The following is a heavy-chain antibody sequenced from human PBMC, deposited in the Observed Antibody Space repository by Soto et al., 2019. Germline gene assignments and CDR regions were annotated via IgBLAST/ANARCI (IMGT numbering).Heavy chain of an antibody. CDR3: ASGLLDYYYYGMDV. CDR2: ISAYNGNT. J-gene: IGHJ6*02. CDR1: GYTFTSYG. V-gene: IGHV1-18*01. D-gene: IGHD2-15*01. Sequence: ASVKVSCKASGYTFTSYGISWVRQAPGQGLEWMGWISAYNGNTNYAQKLQGRVTMTTDTSTSTAYMELSSLRSEDTAVYYCASGLLDYYYYGMDVWGQGTTVTVSS.